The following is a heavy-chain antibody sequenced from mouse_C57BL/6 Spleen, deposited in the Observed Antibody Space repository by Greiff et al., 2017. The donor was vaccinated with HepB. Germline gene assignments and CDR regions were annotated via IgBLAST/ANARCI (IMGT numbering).Heavy chain of an antibody. CDR1: GYTFTSYG. J-gene: IGHJ3*01. CDR2: IYPRSGNT. Sequence: QVQLQQSGAELARPGASVKLSCKASGYTFTSYGISWVKQRTGQGLEWIGEIYPRSGNTYYNEKFKGKATLTADKSSSTAYMELRSLTSEDSAVYFGARSGGDYYVSSYEGFAYWGQGTLVTVSA. V-gene: IGHV1-81*01. D-gene: IGHD1-1*01. CDR3: ARSGGDYYVSSYEGFAY.